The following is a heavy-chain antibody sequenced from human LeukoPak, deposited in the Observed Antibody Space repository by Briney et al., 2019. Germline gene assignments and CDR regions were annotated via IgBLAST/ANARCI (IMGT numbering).Heavy chain of an antibody. Sequence: PSETLSLTCTVSGGSISSSSYYWGWIRQPPGKGLEWIGSIYYCGSTYYNPSLKSRVTISVDTSKNQFSLKLSSVTAADTAVYYCARHRSYYDSSGPFDPWGQGTLVTVSS. CDR1: GGSISSSSYY. V-gene: IGHV4-39*01. J-gene: IGHJ5*02. D-gene: IGHD3-22*01. CDR3: ARHRSYYDSSGPFDP. CDR2: IYYCGST.